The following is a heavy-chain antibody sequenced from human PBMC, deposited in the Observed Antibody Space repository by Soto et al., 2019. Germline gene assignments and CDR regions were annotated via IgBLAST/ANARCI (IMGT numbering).Heavy chain of an antibody. CDR2: TYHRGST. Sequence: SETLSLTCAVSGGSISSGGYSWSWIRQPPGKGLEWIGYTYHRGSTYYNPSLKSRVTISVDRSKNQFSLKLSSVTAADTAVYYCARGPWNDDMGHFDPWGQGTLVTISS. CDR3: ARGPWNDDMGHFDP. J-gene: IGHJ5*02. V-gene: IGHV4-30-2*01. CDR1: GGSISSGGYS. D-gene: IGHD1-1*01.